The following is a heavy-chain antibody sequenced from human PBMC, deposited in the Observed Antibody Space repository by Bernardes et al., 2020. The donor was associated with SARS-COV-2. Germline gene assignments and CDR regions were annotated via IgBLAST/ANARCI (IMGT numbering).Heavy chain of an antibody. V-gene: IGHV3-48*01. Sequence: GGSLRLCCTSFGFTFRSCSMNWVRKSPGRGLEWIAYISTTSSVVNYADSVKGRFTISRDNSKNTLYLQMNSLRAEDTAVYYCAKDVYCSSTSCYNYYYYGMDVWGQGTTVTVSS. J-gene: IGHJ6*02. CDR1: GFTFRSCS. CDR3: AKDVYCSSTSCYNYYYYGMDV. D-gene: IGHD2-2*02. CDR2: ISTTSSVV.